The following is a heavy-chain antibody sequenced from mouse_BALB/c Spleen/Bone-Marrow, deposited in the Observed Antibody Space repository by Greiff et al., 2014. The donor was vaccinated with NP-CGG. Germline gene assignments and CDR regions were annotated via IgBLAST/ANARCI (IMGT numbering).Heavy chain of an antibody. V-gene: IGHV2-9*02. CDR3: ARITTATGAMDY. Sequence: VMLVESGPGLVAPSQSLSITCTVSGFSLTNYGVHWVHQPPGKGLEWLGVIWADGSTNYNSALMSRLSISKDNSKSQVFFKMNSLQTDDTAMYYCARITTATGAMDYWGQGTSVTVSS. CDR2: IWADGST. D-gene: IGHD1-2*01. CDR1: GFSLTNYG. J-gene: IGHJ4*01.